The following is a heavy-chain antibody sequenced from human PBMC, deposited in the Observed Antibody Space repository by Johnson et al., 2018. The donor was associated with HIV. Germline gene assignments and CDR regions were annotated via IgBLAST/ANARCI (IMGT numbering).Heavy chain of an antibody. CDR2: IYSGGYT. D-gene: IGHD1-26*01. V-gene: IGHV3-53*03. Sequence: MLLVESGGGVVQPGGSLRLSCAASGFTVSINYMSWVRQAPGKGLEWVSVIYSGGYTYYADSVKGRFTISRDNSKNTLYLQMNNLRAEDTAVYYCARGLAMGQDAFDIWGHGTVVTVAS. CDR1: GFTVSINY. CDR3: ARGLAMGQDAFDI. J-gene: IGHJ3*02.